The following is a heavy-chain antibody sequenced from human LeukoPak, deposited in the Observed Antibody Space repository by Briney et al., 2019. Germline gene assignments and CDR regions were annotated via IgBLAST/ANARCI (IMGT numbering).Heavy chain of an antibody. CDR3: AREGITMVRGVIDY. V-gene: IGHV4-61*02. D-gene: IGHD3-10*01. J-gene: IGHJ4*02. CDR1: GGSISSGSYY. Sequence: SETLSLTCTVSGGSISSGSYYWSWIRQPAGQGLEWIGRSYTSGSSDYNPSLKSRVTISVDTSKNQFSLKLSSVTAADTAVYYCAREGITMVRGVIDYWGQGTLVTVSS. CDR2: SYTSGSS.